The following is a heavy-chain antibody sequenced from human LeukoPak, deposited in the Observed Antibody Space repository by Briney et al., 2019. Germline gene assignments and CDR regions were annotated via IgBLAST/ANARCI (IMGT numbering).Heavy chain of an antibody. CDR2: ISHDGSNN. D-gene: IGHD2-15*01. V-gene: IGHV3-30*18. CDR3: AKVRVGTAHFDY. CDR1: GITFSKYG. J-gene: IGHJ4*02. Sequence: GSLRLSCSASGITFSKYGMDWVRPAPGKGPGGGVVISHDGSNNNYADSVKGRFTISRDNSKNTLYLQMNSLRPEDTAVYYCAKVRVGTAHFDYWGQGTLVTVSS.